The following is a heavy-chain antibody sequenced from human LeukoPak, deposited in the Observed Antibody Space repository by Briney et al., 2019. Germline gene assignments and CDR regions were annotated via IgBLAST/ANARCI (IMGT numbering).Heavy chain of an antibody. Sequence: PSETLSLTCAVYGGSFSGNNWSWIRQPPGKGLEWGGEINHGGIISYNPSLKSRVGRSVDTSKNQFSLNLSSVTAADTAVYYCARDSGYDTGGFDYWGQGTLVTVSS. D-gene: IGHD5-12*01. CDR3: ARDSGYDTGGFDY. J-gene: IGHJ4*02. V-gene: IGHV4-34*01. CDR1: GGSFSGNN. CDR2: INHGGII.